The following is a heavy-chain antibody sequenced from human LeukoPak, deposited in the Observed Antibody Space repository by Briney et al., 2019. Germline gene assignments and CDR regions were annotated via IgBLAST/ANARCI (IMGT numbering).Heavy chain of an antibody. CDR1: GYTLTELS. D-gene: IGHD4-17*01. V-gene: IGHV1-24*01. CDR2: FDPEDGET. CDR3: ARLQDYGDQPRGWGALNWFDP. J-gene: IGHJ5*02. Sequence: ASVKVSCKVSGYTLTELSMHWVRQAPGKGLEWMGGFDPEDGETIYAQKFQGRVTMTEDTSTDTAYMELSSLRSEDTAVYYCARLQDYGDQPRGWGALNWFDPWGQGTLVTVSS.